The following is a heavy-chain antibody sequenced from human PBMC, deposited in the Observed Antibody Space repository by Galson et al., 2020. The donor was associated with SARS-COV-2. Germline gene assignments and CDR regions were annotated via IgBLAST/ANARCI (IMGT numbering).Heavy chain of an antibody. CDR3: ARGGYSSSRPNYYYCYMDV. J-gene: IGHJ6*03. V-gene: IGHV1-69*13. D-gene: IGHD6-6*01. CDR1: GGTFSSYA. Sequence: SVKVSCKASGGTFSSYAISWVRQAPGQGLEWMGGIIPIFGTAHYAQKFQGRVTITADESTSTAYMELSSLRSEDTAVYYCARGGYSSSRPNYYYCYMDVWGKGTTVTVSS. CDR2: IIPIFGTA.